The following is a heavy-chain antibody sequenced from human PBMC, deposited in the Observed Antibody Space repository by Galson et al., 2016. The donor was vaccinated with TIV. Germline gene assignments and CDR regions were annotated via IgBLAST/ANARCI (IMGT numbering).Heavy chain of an antibody. V-gene: IGHV1-69*02. CDR1: GGTFSSYS. CDR3: ARRYSGSKNGFDM. Sequence: SCKASGGTFSSYSVSWVRQAPGQGLEWMGRIIPMIGMTNYAQKFQGKITITADRSTTTAYLELSSLRSEDTAVYYCARRYSGSKNGFDMWGQGTMVTVSS. J-gene: IGHJ3*02. D-gene: IGHD1-26*01. CDR2: IIPMIGMT.